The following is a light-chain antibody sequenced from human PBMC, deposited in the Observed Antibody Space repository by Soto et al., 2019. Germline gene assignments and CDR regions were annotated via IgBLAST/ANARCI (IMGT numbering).Light chain of an antibody. J-gene: IGKJ1*01. Sequence: VLTQSPGSLYFSPGERATLSCRASQSISSTYLAWYQQKPGQAPRLLLYGASSRATGIPDRFSGSGSGTDFTLTISRLEHEDCAWYQCHQYGSSPWTFGQGTTVEIK. V-gene: IGKV3-20*01. CDR3: HQYGSSPWT. CDR1: QSISSTY. CDR2: GAS.